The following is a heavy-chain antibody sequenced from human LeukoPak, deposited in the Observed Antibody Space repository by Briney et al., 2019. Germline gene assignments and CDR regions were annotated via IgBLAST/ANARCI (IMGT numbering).Heavy chain of an antibody. J-gene: IGHJ4*02. CDR2: INSDGNNI. Sequence: GGSLRLSCAASGFTVSSNYMSWVRQAPGKGPEWLSFINSDGNNIYYRDSVKGRFTISRDDAKKTLYLEMNNLRVDDTAIYYCATSRVFDFWGQGILVAVSS. CDR3: ATSRVFDF. V-gene: IGHV3-11*04. CDR1: GFTVSSNY.